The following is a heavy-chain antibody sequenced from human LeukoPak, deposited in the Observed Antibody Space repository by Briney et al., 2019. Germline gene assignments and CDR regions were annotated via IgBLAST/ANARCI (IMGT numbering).Heavy chain of an antibody. CDR3: ARGYSCGGQLVLSWFDP. CDR2: IYYSGST. J-gene: IGHJ5*02. V-gene: IGHV4-59*11. CDR1: GVSISSHY. Sequence: SETLSLICTVSGVSISSHYWSWIRQPPGKGLEWIGYIYYSGSTNYNPSLKSRVTISVDTSKNQFSLKLSSVTAADTAVYYCARGYSCGGQLVLSWFDPWGQGTLVTVSS. D-gene: IGHD6-13*01.